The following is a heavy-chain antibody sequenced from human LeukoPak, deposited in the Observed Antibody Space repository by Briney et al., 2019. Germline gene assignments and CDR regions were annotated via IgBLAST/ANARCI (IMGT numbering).Heavy chain of an antibody. V-gene: IGHV1-46*03. CDR1: GYTFTSYY. CDR2: INPSGGST. Sequence: GASVKVSCKASGYTFTSYYMHWVRQAPGQGLAWMGIINPSGGSTSYAQKFQGRGTMTRYTSTSTVYMELSSLRSEDTAVYFCANPFKGGWGQGTLVTVSS. J-gene: IGHJ4*02. D-gene: IGHD1-26*01. CDR3: ANPFKGG.